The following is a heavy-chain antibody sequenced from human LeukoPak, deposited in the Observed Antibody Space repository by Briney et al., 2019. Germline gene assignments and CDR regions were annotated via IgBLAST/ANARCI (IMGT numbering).Heavy chain of an antibody. CDR3: ARGGATVVNTRADWFDA. V-gene: IGHV1-2*02. J-gene: IGHJ5*02. CDR1: EYTFTGNY. Sequence: ASVKVSCTASEYTFTGNYLTWLRQAPGQGFEWMGWINPITGGTKFAQQFQGRVTMTRDTYISTVYMELTGLISDDTAVYYCARGGATVVNTRADWFDAWGQGTLVTVCS. CDR2: INPITGGT. D-gene: IGHD2-2*01.